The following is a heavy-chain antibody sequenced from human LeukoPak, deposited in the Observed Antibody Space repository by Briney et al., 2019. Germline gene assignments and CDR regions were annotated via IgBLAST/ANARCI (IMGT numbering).Heavy chain of an antibody. CDR2: TYYRSKWYN. D-gene: IGHD3-3*01. J-gene: IGHJ5*02. V-gene: IGHV6-1*01. CDR1: GDSVSSNSAA. Sequence: SQTLSLTCAISGDSVSSNSAAWNWIRQSPSRGLEWLGRTYYRSKWYNEYAVSVKSRIVINPDTSKNQFSLQLNSVTPEDTAVYYCARRHLVLRFLEWLFRSWFDPWGQGTLVTVSS. CDR3: ARRHLVLRFLEWLFRSWFDP.